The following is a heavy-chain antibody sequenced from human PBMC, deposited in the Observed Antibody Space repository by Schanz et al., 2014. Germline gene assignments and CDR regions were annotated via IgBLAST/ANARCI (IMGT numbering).Heavy chain of an antibody. V-gene: IGHV3-23*01. J-gene: IGHJ5*02. CDR2: LSEGGGGT. CDR3: AKAADWPVTRFDH. Sequence: EMQLLESGGGLAQPGGSLRLSCAASGFTLSNYAMSWVRQAPGKGLEWVSALSEGGGGTHYADSVRGRFTISSDSSKNTLYLQMSSLRADDTAVYYCAKAADWPVTRFDHWGQGTLVTVSS. D-gene: IGHD3-9*01. CDR1: GFTLSNYA.